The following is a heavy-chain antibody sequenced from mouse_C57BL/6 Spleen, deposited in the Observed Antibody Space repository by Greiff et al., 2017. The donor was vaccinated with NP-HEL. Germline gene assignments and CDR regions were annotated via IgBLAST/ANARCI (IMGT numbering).Heavy chain of an antibody. CDR3: TRTALYYGNSDYYAMDY. D-gene: IGHD2-1*01. CDR1: GFTFSSYA. CDR2: ISSGGDYI. Sequence: EVMLVESGEGLVKPGGSLKLSCAASGFTFSSYAMSWVRQTPEKRLEWVAYISSGGDYIYYADTVKGRFTISRDNARNTLYLQMSSLKSEDTAMYYCTRTALYYGNSDYYAMDYWGQGTSVTVSS. J-gene: IGHJ4*01. V-gene: IGHV5-9-1*02.